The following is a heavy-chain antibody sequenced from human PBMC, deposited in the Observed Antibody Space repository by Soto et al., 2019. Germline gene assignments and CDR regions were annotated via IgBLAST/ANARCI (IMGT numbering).Heavy chain of an antibody. Sequence: EVQLLESGGGLVQPGGSLRLSCAASGFTFSSYAMSWFRQAPGKGLEWVSAISGSGGSTYYADSVKGRFTISRDNSKNTLYLQMNSLRAEDTAVYYCAKGHGDYVYTRRYFDLWGRGTLVTVSS. CDR2: ISGSGGST. CDR3: AKGHGDYVYTRRYFDL. D-gene: IGHD4-17*01. J-gene: IGHJ2*01. V-gene: IGHV3-23*01. CDR1: GFTFSSYA.